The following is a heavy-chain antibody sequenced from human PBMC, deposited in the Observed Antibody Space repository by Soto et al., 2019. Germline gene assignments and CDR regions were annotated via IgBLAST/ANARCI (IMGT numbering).Heavy chain of an antibody. CDR2: IVVGSGNT. CDR1: GFTFTSSA. CDR3: AADGIAAYHGGDAFDI. J-gene: IGHJ3*02. Sequence: SVKVSCKASGFTFTSSAMQWVRQARGQRLEWIGWIVVGSGNTNYTQKFQERVTITRDMSTSTAYMELSSLRSEDTAVYYCAADGIAAYHGGDAFDIWGQGTMVTVSS. D-gene: IGHD6-13*01. V-gene: IGHV1-58*02.